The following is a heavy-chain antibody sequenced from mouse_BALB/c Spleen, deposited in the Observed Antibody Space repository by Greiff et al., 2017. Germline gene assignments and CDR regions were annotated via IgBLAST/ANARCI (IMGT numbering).Heavy chain of an antibody. J-gene: IGHJ2*01. CDR1: GFNIKDTY. Sequence: EVKLVESGAELVKPGASVKLSCTASGFNIKDTYMHWVKQRPEQGLEWIGRIDPANGNTKYDPKFQGKATITADTSSNTAYLQLSSLTSEDTAVYYCARGPFDYWGQGTTLTVSS. CDR3: ARGPFDY. V-gene: IGHV14-3*02. CDR2: IDPANGNT.